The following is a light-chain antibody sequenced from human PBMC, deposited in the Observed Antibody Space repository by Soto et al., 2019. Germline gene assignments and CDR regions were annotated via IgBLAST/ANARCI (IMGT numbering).Light chain of an antibody. CDR1: SSDVGGYNY. Sequence: QSALTQPASVSGSPGQSITISCTGTSSDVGGYNYVSWYQQHPGTAPKLMIYEVSNRPSGVSNRFSGSKSGNTASLTISGLHEEDDADYYCSSYTSSSTLLFGGGTKLTVL. CDR2: EVS. J-gene: IGLJ3*02. V-gene: IGLV2-14*01. CDR3: SSYTSSSTLL.